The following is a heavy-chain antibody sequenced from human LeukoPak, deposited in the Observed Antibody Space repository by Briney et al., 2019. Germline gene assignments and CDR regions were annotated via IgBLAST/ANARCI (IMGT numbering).Heavy chain of an antibody. Sequence: GGSLRLSCAASGFTFSSYEMYWVRQAPGKGLEWVSYISSSGSIIYYADSVKGRFTISRDNAKNSLYLQMNSLRAGDTAVYYCARVHYSDSSGYPLDYWGQGTLVTVSS. V-gene: IGHV3-48*03. CDR3: ARVHYSDSSGYPLDY. CDR1: GFTFSSYE. J-gene: IGHJ4*02. CDR2: ISSSGSII. D-gene: IGHD3-22*01.